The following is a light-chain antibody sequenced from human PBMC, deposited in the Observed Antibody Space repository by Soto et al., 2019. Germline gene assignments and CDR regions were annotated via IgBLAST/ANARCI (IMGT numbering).Light chain of an antibody. J-gene: IGKJ4*01. CDR1: RGLVFSDGNTF. CDR2: QVS. V-gene: IGKV2-30*01. CDR3: AQATHWPLT. Sequence: DVVMTQSPLSLPVTLGQSASISCRSSRGLVFSDGNTFLSWFQQRPGQSPRRLIYQVSKRDSGVPDRFSGSGSGTDFTLTISRVEAEDVAIYYCAQATHWPLTFGGGTKVDIK.